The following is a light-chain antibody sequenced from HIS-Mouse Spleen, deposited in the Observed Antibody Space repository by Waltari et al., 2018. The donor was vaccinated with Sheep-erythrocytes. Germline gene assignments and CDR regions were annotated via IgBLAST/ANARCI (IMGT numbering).Light chain of an antibody. CDR3: QQRSNWYT. Sequence: DIQMTQSPSSLSASVGDRVTITCRASQSISSYLHWYQQKPGKAPKLLIYAASSLQSGVPSRFSGSGSGTDFTLTISSLEPEDFAVYYCQQRSNWYTFGQGTKLEIK. CDR2: AAS. CDR1: QSISSY. J-gene: IGKJ2*01. V-gene: IGKV1-39*01.